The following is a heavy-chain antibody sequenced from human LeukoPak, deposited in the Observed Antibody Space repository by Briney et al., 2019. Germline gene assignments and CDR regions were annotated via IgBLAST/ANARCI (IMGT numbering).Heavy chain of an antibody. D-gene: IGHD3-10*01. CDR3: ARGKIGSRESYFDY. CDR1: GFTFSSYS. J-gene: IGHJ4*02. Sequence: GGSLRLSCADSGFTFSSYSMNWGRQALGKGLEWGSYLNSGSEIIYYADSVKGRFTISRDNAKKSLYLQMNSLRDEDTAVYYSARGKIGSRESYFDYWGQGTLVTVSS. V-gene: IGHV3-48*02. CDR2: LNSGSEII.